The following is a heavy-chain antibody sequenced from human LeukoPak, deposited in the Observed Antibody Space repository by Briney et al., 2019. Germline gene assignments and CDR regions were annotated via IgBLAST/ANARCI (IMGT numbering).Heavy chain of an antibody. Sequence: QPGRALRLSCAASGFTFSSYAMHWVRQAPGKGLEWVAVISYDGSNKYYADSVTGRFTISRDNSENTLYLQMSGLRAEDTAIYYCAKGTGDTAYYFDFWGQGVLVTVSS. J-gene: IGHJ4*02. D-gene: IGHD7-27*01. CDR3: AKGTGDTAYYFDF. V-gene: IGHV3-30-3*01. CDR1: GFTFSSYA. CDR2: ISYDGSNK.